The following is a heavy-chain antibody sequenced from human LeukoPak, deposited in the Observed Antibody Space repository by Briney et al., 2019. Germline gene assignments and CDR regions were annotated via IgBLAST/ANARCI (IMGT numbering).Heavy chain of an antibody. J-gene: IGHJ4*02. D-gene: IGHD1-1*01. CDR1: GFTFTSYA. Sequence: PGGSLRLSCAASGFTFTSYAMSWVRQAPGKGLEWVSAISDGAYTTFYADSVKGRFTISRDDSQNTLYLQMNSLRAEDTAVYYCARDPILTTPAPGEFDYWGQGTLVTVSS. CDR2: ISDGAYTT. CDR3: ARDPILTTPAPGEFDY. V-gene: IGHV3-23*01.